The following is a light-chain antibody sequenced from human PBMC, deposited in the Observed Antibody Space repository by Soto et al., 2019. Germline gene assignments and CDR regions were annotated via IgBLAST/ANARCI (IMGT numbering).Light chain of an antibody. V-gene: IGKV1-39*01. CDR1: QSIRTY. Sequence: DIQMTQSPSSLSASVGDRVTITCRASQSIRTYLNWYQQKPGKAPKFLIYAASRLQSGVPSRFSGSGSGTDFTLTISSLQPDDFATYYCQQYNSYSRTFGQGTKVEIK. CDR2: AAS. J-gene: IGKJ1*01. CDR3: QQYNSYSRT.